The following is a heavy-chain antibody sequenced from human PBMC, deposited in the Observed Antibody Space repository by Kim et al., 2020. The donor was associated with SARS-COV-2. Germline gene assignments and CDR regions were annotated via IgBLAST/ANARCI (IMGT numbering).Heavy chain of an antibody. Sequence: SETLSLTCAVYGVSFSGYYWNWIRQPPGKGLEWIGEINDSGSINHNPSLKSRVSMSMDTSKNQFSLKLSSVPAADTAIYYCSRDKLRDFRSGIQYWGQGTLVTVSS. J-gene: IGHJ1*01. V-gene: IGHV4-34*01. CDR3: SRDKLRDFRSGIQY. D-gene: IGHD3-3*01. CDR2: INDSGSI. CDR1: GVSFSGYY.